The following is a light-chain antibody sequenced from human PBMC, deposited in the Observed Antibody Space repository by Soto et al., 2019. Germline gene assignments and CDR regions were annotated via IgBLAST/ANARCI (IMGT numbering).Light chain of an antibody. CDR1: QSVTNR. V-gene: IGKV3-15*01. J-gene: IGKJ1*01. CDR2: ATS. CDR3: QQYNNWPWA. Sequence: EIVITQSPGTLTVSPGERVTLSCRARQSVTNRLAWHKQKPGQAPRLLIFATSTRATDVPARISGSGSGTEFTLTISSLQSEDFAVYYCQQYNNWPWAFGQGTKVDI.